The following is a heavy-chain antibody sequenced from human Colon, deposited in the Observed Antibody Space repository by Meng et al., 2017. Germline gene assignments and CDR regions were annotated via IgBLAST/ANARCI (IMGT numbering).Heavy chain of an antibody. CDR2: IYSSGRT. V-gene: IGHV4-39*07. CDR3: TKPLGYSGYVLF. CDR1: VATVSSNY. Sequence: LQRQAAGARLGQRAEALSRRCSVCVATVSSNYWGWIRQSPEKGVQWIGSIYSSGRTYSNPSLTSRVTISVDPSKNQISLNLSSATAADTAVYYCTKPLGYSGYVLFWGQGKLVTVSS. J-gene: IGHJ4*02. D-gene: IGHD5-12*01.